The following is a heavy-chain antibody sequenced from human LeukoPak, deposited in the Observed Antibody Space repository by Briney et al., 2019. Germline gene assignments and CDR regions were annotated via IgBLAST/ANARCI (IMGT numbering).Heavy chain of an antibody. D-gene: IGHD4-17*01. Sequence: GGSLRLSCAASGIXFRSYGMHWVRQAPGKGLEWVAVISYDGSHKYYADSVKGRFSISRDNSKNTLYLQMNSLRADDTAVYYCARRTTGDDYWGQGTLVTVSS. CDR2: ISYDGSHK. CDR1: GIXFRSYG. J-gene: IGHJ4*02. CDR3: ARRTTGDDY. V-gene: IGHV3-30*03.